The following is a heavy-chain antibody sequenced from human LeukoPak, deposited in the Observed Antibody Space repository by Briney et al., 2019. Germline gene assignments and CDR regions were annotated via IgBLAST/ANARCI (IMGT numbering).Heavy chain of an antibody. D-gene: IGHD2-2*01. CDR3: ARAGRYEGPRQAWPAP. CDR1: GFTFSSYG. J-gene: IGHJ5*02. Sequence: GASVKVSCKASGFTFSSYGISWVRQAPGQGLEWVAWISGYNGNTKFAQNCLGRVILAKDKSTSTAYMEVRSLRSDATAVCYCARAGRYEGPRQAWPAPSGQGTLVTVSS. CDR2: ISGYNGNT. V-gene: IGHV1-18*01.